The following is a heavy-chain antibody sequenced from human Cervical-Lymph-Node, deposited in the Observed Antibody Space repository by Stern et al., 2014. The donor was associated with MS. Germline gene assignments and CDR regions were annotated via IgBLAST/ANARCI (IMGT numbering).Heavy chain of an antibody. V-gene: IGHV5-51*01. J-gene: IGHJ4*02. Sequence: EVQLVESGAEVKKPGESLKISCKGSGSRFTSYWIGWGRPMPGQGLEWMGVIHPGDSDTRSSPSCQGQVTISADKSISTAYLQWSSLKASDTAMYYCARQGGPGDYGSGSHDYWGQGTLVTVSS. CDR1: GSRFTSYW. CDR2: IHPGDSDT. D-gene: IGHD3-10*01. CDR3: ARQGGPGDYGSGSHDY.